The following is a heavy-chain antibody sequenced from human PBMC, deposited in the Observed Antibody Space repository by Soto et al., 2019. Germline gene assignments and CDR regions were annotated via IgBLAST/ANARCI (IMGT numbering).Heavy chain of an antibody. CDR1: SGSITSSLW. D-gene: IGHD5-12*01. J-gene: IGHJ4*02. CDR2: VAQSGYI. CDR3: ARNRYGGYDFDS. Sequence: QVQLQESGPGLVKPSGTLSLTCTVSSGSITSSLWWSWVRQSPGKGLEWIGEVAQSGYINAIPSPKSRLTISLDKSTNRFSLRLTSVTAADTAVYYCARNRYGGYDFDSWGQGSLVTVSS. V-gene: IGHV4-4*02.